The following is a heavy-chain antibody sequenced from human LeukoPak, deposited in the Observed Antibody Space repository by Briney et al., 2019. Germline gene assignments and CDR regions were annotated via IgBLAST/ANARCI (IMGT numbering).Heavy chain of an antibody. CDR1: GGTFSSYA. Sequence: ASVKVSCKASGGTFSSYAISWVRQAPGQGLEWMGRIIPIFGTANYAQKFQGRVTITTDESTSTAYMELSSLRSEDTAVYYCARDKEMATITDKKYYFDYWGQGTLVTVSS. J-gene: IGHJ4*02. CDR3: ARDKEMATITDKKYYFDY. CDR2: IIPIFGTA. D-gene: IGHD5-24*01. V-gene: IGHV1-69*05.